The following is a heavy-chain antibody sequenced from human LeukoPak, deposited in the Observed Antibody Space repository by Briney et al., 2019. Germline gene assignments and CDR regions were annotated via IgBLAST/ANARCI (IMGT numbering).Heavy chain of an antibody. CDR1: GGSFSGYY. CDR2: INHSGST. V-gene: IGHV4-34*01. CDR3: ARSPGHNWFDP. Sequence: SETLSLTCAVYGGSFSGYYWSWIRQPPGKGLEWIGEINHSGSTNYNPSLKSRVTISVDTSKNQFSLKLSSVTAADTAVYYCARSPGHNWFDPWGQGTLVTVSS. J-gene: IGHJ5*02.